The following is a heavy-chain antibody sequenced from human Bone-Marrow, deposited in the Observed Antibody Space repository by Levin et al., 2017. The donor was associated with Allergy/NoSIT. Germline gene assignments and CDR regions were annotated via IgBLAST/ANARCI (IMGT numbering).Heavy chain of an antibody. D-gene: IGHD6-6*01. CDR1: GASISSRFY. V-gene: IGHV4-38-2*02. CDR3: SREKSSSSLSYFYFYMDV. CDR2: IYHSGST. Sequence: SETLSLTCAVSGASISSRFYWGWIRQPPGKGLEWIGNIYHSGSTFYNPSLQTRVTISLDTSKNQFSLILTSVTAADTAVYYCSREKSSSSLSYFYFYMDVWGKGTTVTVSS. J-gene: IGHJ6*03.